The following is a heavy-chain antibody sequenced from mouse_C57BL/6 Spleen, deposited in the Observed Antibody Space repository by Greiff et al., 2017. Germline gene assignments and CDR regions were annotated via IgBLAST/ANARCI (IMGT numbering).Heavy chain of an antibody. D-gene: IGHD1-1*01. CDR2: ILPGSGST. V-gene: IGHV1-9*01. CDR3: AIYYGGTWFAY. Sequence: QVQLQQSGAELMKPGASVKLSCKATGYTFTGYWIEWVKQRPGHGLEWIGEILPGSGSTNYNEKFKGKATFTADTSSNTAYMQLSSLTTEDSAIYYCAIYYGGTWFAYWGQGTLVTVSA. CDR1: GYTFTGYW. J-gene: IGHJ3*01.